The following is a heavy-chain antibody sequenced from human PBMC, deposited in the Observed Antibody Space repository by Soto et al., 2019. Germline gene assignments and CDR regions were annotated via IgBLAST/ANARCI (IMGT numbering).Heavy chain of an antibody. D-gene: IGHD2-15*01. CDR3: VRGGGGGLFDP. Sequence: PGGSLRLSCAASGFTFDDYAMHWVRQAPGKGLEWVSGISWNSGSIGYADSVKGRFTISRDNAKNSLYLQMMSLTAEDTAIYYCVRGGGGGLFDPWGQGTMVTVSS. J-gene: IGHJ5*02. V-gene: IGHV3-9*01. CDR1: GFTFDDYA. CDR2: ISWNSGSI.